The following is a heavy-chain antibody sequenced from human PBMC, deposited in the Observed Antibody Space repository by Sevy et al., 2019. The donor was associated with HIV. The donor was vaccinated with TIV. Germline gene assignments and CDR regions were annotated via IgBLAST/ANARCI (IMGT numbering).Heavy chain of an antibody. D-gene: IGHD3-22*01. CDR2: ILGGGGTT. V-gene: IGHV3-23*01. CDR1: GITFNNYA. CDR3: AGGRFDGSGSFDAFDM. Sequence: GGSLRLSCAASGITFNNYAMNWVRQAPGKGLDWVSTILGGGGTTYYGDSVKGRFTVSRDNSKNTLYLQMNSLRTEDTALYYCAGGRFDGSGSFDAFDMWGQGTMVTVSS. J-gene: IGHJ3*02.